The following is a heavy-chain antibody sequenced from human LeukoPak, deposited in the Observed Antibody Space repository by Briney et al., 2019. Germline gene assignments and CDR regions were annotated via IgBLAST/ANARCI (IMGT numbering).Heavy chain of an antibody. CDR1: GYTFTAHY. D-gene: IGHD3-10*01. CDR2: IDPNSGGT. CDR3: AWGRGTTMVRGVITNYFDL. Sequence: ASVKVSCKASGYTFTAHYIHWVRQAPGQGLEWMGWIDPNSGGTNYPQRFLGSVTMTGDTSINTAFMEVRRLRSDDTAIYYCAWGRGTTMVRGVITNYFDLWGRGSLVTVSS. J-gene: IGHJ2*01. V-gene: IGHV1-2*02.